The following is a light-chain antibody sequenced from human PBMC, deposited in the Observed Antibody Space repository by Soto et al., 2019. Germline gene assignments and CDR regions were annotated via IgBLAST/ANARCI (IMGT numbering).Light chain of an antibody. Sequence: EIVMTQSPATLSVYPGERATLSCRASQTISSNLAWYQQKPGQAPRLLFYGASTRATGIPARFSGSGSGTEFTLTISSLQSEDFAVYYCQQYYNWSWTFGQGTKVEVK. CDR1: QTISSN. CDR3: QQYYNWSWT. V-gene: IGKV3-15*01. J-gene: IGKJ1*01. CDR2: GAS.